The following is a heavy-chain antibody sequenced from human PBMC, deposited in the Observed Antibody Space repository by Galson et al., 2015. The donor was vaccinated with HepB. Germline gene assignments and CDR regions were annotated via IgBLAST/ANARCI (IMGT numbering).Heavy chain of an antibody. V-gene: IGHV3-23*01. J-gene: IGHJ6*02. CDR2: ISSSGAST. Sequence: SLRLSCAASGFPLRNYAMSWVRQAPWKGLEWVSSISSSGASTFYADFVKGRFTISRDNSKNTLFLQLNSLSAEDTAVYYCAREDTIFGVNIHYYSGLDVWGQGTTVTVSS. CDR1: GFPLRNYA. D-gene: IGHD3-3*01. CDR3: AREDTIFGVNIHYYSGLDV.